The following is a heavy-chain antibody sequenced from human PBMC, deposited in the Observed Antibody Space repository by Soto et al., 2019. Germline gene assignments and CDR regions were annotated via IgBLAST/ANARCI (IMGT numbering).Heavy chain of an antibody. Sequence: ASVKVSCTASGYTFTSYAMHWVRQAPGQRLEWMGWINAGNGNTKYSQKFQGRFTISRDNTKDSLYLQMNSLRAEDTAVYYCARGACSGGSCYSWNQYFDYWGQRTLVTVSS. CDR1: GYTFTSYA. J-gene: IGHJ4*02. D-gene: IGHD2-15*01. CDR3: ARGACSGGSCYSWNQYFDY. V-gene: IGHV1-3*01. CDR2: INAGNGNT.